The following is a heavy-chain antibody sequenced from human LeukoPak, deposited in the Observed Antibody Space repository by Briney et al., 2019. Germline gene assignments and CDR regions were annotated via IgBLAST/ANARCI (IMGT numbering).Heavy chain of an antibody. Sequence: GGSLRLSCAASGLTFSSYTMNWVRQPPGKGLEWASSISSSRSYIYYADSVKGQFTTSRDNAKNSLYLQMSSVRAEDTVLYYCARDYCSGSYYIDSFDIWGQGTMVTVSS. CDR1: GLTFSSYT. CDR2: ISSSRSYI. J-gene: IGHJ3*02. V-gene: IGHV3-21*01. D-gene: IGHD3-10*01. CDR3: ARDYCSGSYYIDSFDI.